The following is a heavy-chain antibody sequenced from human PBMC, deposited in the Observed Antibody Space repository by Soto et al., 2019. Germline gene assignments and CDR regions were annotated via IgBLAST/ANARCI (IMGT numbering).Heavy chain of an antibody. CDR1: GFAFSSYT. J-gene: IGHJ5*02. V-gene: IGHV3-21*06. Sequence: EIQLVESGGDLVKSGGSLRLSCAASGFAFSSYTMNWVRQAPGKGLEWVSSISSGGDSTLYADSVKGRFTVTRDSAKNSMFLQMPSTSVEDTAVYYCAREVSLLVLLDSWGQGTLVTVSS. D-gene: IGHD2-15*01. CDR3: AREVSLLVLLDS. CDR2: ISSGGDST.